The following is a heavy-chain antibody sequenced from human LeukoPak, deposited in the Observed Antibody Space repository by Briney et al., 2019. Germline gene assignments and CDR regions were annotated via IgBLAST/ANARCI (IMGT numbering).Heavy chain of an antibody. CDR3: AGVTVATGEY. V-gene: IGHV4-34*01. CDR2: INHSGST. D-gene: IGHD5-12*01. Sequence: SETLSLTCAVYGGSFSGYYWCWIRQPPGKGLEWIGEINHSGSTNYTPSPKSRATISVDTSKNQFSLKLSSVTAADTAVYYCAGVTVATGEYWGQGTLVTVSS. CDR1: GGSFSGYY. J-gene: IGHJ4*02.